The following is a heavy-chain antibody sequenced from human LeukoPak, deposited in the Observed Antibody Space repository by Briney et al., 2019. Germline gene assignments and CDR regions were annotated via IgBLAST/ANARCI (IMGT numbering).Heavy chain of an antibody. CDR1: GFTFPSYW. CDR2: IKPDGSEK. D-gene: IGHD4-17*01. CDR3: ARGDFNDFGDYVDAFEI. Sequence: GGSLRLSCAASGFTFPSYWMSWVRQAPGKGLEWVANIKPDGSEKYCVDSVEGRFTISRDNAKNSLYLQMNSLRAEDTAIYYCARGDFNDFGDYVDAFEIWGQGTMVTVSA. V-gene: IGHV3-7*01. J-gene: IGHJ3*02.